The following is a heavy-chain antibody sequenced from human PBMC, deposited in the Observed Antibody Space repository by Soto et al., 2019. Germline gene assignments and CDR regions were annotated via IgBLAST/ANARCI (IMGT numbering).Heavy chain of an antibody. V-gene: IGHV4-30-2*01. D-gene: IGHD3-22*01. Sequence: SETLSLTCAVSGGSISSGGYSWSWIRQPPGKGLEWIGYIYHSGSTYYNPSLKSRVTISVDRSKNQFSLKLSSVTAADTAVYYCARGYYYDSSGPFDYWGQGTLVTVSS. J-gene: IGHJ4*02. CDR3: ARGYYYDSSGPFDY. CDR2: IYHSGST. CDR1: GGSISSGGYS.